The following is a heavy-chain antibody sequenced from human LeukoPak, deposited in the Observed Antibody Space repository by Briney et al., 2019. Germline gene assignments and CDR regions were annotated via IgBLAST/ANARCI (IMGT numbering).Heavy chain of an antibody. D-gene: IGHD2-2*01. CDR2: IYYSGST. Sequence: SETLSLTCTVSGGSISSYYWSWIRQPPGKGLEWIGYIYYSGSTNYNPSLKSRVTISVDTSKNQFSLKLSSVTAADTAVYYCARAKFVVVPAAYFDYWGQGTLVTVSS. CDR1: GGSISSYY. J-gene: IGHJ4*02. V-gene: IGHV4-59*12. CDR3: ARAKFVVVPAAYFDY.